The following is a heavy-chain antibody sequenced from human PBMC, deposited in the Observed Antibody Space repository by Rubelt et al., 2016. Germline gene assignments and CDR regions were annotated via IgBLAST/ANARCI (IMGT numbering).Heavy chain of an antibody. CDR1: GFTFSSYA. CDR3: ARAGWYYSDSSGYYYLDY. V-gene: IGHV3-30*04. D-gene: IGHD3-22*01. J-gene: IGHJ4*02. Sequence: GFTFSSYAMHWVRQAPGKGLEWVAVISYDGSNKYYADSVKGRFTISRDNSKNTLYLQMNSLRAEDTAVYYCARAGWYYSDSSGYYYLDYWGQGTLVTVSS. CDR2: ISYDGSNK.